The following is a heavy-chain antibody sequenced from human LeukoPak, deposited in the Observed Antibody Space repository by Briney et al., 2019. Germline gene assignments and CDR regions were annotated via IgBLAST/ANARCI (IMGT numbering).Heavy chain of an antibody. Sequence: GGSLRLSCAASGFIFSSYWMHWVRQAPGKGLECVAFIQYDGSNKYYADSVKGRFTISRDNSRNTLYLQMNSLRAEDTAVYYCAKDVYYYDSSAYSSLDYWGQGTLVTVSS. CDR1: GFIFSSYW. CDR3: AKDVYYYDSSAYSSLDY. CDR2: IQYDGSNK. D-gene: IGHD3-22*01. J-gene: IGHJ4*02. V-gene: IGHV3-30*02.